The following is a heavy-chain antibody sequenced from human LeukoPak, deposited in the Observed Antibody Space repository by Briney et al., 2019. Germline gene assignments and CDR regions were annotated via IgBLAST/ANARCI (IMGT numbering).Heavy chain of an antibody. D-gene: IGHD2-15*01. J-gene: IGHJ4*02. CDR3: ARVYSIRSFDY. Sequence: GASVKVSCKASGYTFTGYYMHWVRQAPGQGLEWMGWINPNSGGTNYAQKFQGRVTMTRDTSISTAYMELTRLTSDDTAVYYCARVYSIRSFDYWGQGTLVTVSS. CDR1: GYTFTGYY. CDR2: INPNSGGT. V-gene: IGHV1-2*02.